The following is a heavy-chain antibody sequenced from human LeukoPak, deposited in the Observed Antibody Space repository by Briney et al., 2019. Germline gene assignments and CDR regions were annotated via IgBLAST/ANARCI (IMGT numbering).Heavy chain of an antibody. Sequence: SETLSLTCTVSGGSISSYYWSWIRQPPGKGLEWIGYIYYSGSTNYNPSLKSRVTISVDTSKNQFSLKLSSVTAADTAVYYCARDLSFRGGFDLWGRGTLVTVSS. D-gene: IGHD3-10*01. CDR1: GGSISSYY. V-gene: IGHV4-59*01. CDR3: ARDLSFRGGFDL. CDR2: IYYSGST. J-gene: IGHJ2*01.